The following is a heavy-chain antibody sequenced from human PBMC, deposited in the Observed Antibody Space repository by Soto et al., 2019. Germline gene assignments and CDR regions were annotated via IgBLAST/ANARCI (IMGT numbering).Heavy chain of an antibody. V-gene: IGHV4-39*01. J-gene: IGHJ4*02. CDR1: GGSISSSSYY. D-gene: IGHD3-3*01. CDR2: IYYSGST. CDR3: ARLATGTIFGVGNFDY. Sequence: PSETLSLTCTVSGGSISSSSYYWGWIRQPPGKGLEWIGSIYYSGSTYYNPSLESRVTISVDTSKNQFSLKLSSVTAADTAVYYCARLATGTIFGVGNFDYWGQGTLVTVSS.